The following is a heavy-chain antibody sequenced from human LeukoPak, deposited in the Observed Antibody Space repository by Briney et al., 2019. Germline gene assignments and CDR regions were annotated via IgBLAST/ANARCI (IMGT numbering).Heavy chain of an antibody. CDR3: ARVVVYAIGYWFDP. D-gene: IGHD2-8*02. J-gene: IGHJ5*02. V-gene: IGHV4-4*07. Sequence: SETLSLTCTVSGGCISSYYWSWIRQPAGKGLEWIGRIYTSGSTNYNPSLKSRVTMSVDTSKNQFSLKLSSVTAADAAVYYCARVVVYAIGYWFDPWGQGTLVTVSS. CDR2: IYTSGST. CDR1: GGCISSYY.